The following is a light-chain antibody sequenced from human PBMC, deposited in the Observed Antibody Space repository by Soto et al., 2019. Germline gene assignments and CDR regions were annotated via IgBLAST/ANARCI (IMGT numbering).Light chain of an antibody. CDR3: QQYNTWPRT. J-gene: IGKJ1*01. Sequence: ETVMTQSPATLSVSPGERATLSCRASQGVSSNLAWYQQKPGQAPRLLIYGASTRATGIPARISGSGSGTEVTLTISSLQSEDFAVYYCQQYNTWPRTFGQGTKVEIK. V-gene: IGKV3-15*01. CDR1: QGVSSN. CDR2: GAS.